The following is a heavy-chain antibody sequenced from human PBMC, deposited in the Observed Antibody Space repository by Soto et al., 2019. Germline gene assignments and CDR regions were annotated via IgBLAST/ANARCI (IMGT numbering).Heavy chain of an antibody. V-gene: IGHV4-34*01. J-gene: IGHJ5*02. CDR2: IYQGLSI. D-gene: IGHD2-15*01. CDR3: ARQRGIVVVVAATRPNWFDP. CDR1: SGSFSGHY. Sequence: PSETLSLTCTVYSGSFSGHYWTWIRQSPGKGLEWIGEIYQGLSIVYNPSLESRATISGDSSKRQFSLELSSVTAADTGVYYCARQRGIVVVVAATRPNWFDPWGQGTLVTVSS.